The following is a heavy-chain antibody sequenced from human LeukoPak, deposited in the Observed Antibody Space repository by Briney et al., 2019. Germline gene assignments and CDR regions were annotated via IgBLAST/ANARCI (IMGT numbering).Heavy chain of an antibody. D-gene: IGHD3-16*02. V-gene: IGHV3-48*04. CDR1: GFTFSSYS. J-gene: IGHJ6*03. Sequence: PGGSLRLSCAASGFTFSSYSMNWVRQAPGKGLEWVSYISSSGSTIYYAVSVKGRFTISRDNAKNSLYLQMYSLRAEDTAVYYCAREGTYDYVWGSYRAYCMDVWGKGTTVTVSS. CDR3: AREGTYDYVWGSYRAYCMDV. CDR2: ISSSGSTI.